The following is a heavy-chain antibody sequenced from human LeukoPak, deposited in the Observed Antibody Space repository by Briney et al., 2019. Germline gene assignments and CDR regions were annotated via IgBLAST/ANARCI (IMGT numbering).Heavy chain of an antibody. CDR2: ISGSSSYM. D-gene: IGHD2-15*01. J-gene: IGHJ4*02. V-gene: IGHV3-11*06. CDR3: ARDLEEYCSGGRCSLFEY. CDR1: GFTFSDYY. Sequence: EPGGSLRLSCAASGFTFSDYYMSWIRQAPGKGLEWVSYISGSSSYMYYADSVKGRFTISRDDAKKSLYLQMNSLRAEDTAVYYCARDLEEYCSGGRCSLFEYWGQGTLVTVSS.